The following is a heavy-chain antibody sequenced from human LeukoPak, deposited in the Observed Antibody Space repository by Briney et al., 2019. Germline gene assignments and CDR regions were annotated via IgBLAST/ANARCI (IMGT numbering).Heavy chain of an antibody. J-gene: IGHJ4*02. CDR1: GGSFSTYA. D-gene: IGHD3-3*01. V-gene: IGHV1-69*04. CDR3: ARDFAVEDY. Sequence: ASVKVSCKASGGSFSTYAVNWVRQAPGQGLEWMGRLIPILGMSHYAQKFQGRVTITTDTSTSTAYMELGRLRSDDTAVYYCARDFAVEDYWGPGTLVTVSS. CDR2: LIPILGMS.